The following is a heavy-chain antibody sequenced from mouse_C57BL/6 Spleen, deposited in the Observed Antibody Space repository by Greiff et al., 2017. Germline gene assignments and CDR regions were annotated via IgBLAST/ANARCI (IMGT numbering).Heavy chain of an antibody. CDR3: AREYGSSYGYFDG. V-gene: IGHV1-69*01. J-gene: IGHJ1*03. CDR2: IAPSDSYT. Sequence: VQLQESGAELVMPGASVKLSCKASGYTFTSYWMHWVKQRPGQGLEWIGEIAPSDSYTNYNQKFKGKSTLTVDKSSSTAYMQLSSLTSEDSAVYYCAREYGSSYGYFDGWGTGTTVTVSS. CDR1: GYTFTSYW. D-gene: IGHD1-1*01.